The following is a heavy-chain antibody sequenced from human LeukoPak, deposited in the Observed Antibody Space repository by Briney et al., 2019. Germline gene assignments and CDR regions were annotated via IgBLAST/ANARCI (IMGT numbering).Heavy chain of an antibody. CDR1: GFTVSNNY. V-gene: IGHV3-53*01. CDR2: ISGSGGST. J-gene: IGHJ3*02. CDR3: ARGGRGSAAVVAPRSFDI. D-gene: IGHD3-22*01. Sequence: GGSLRLSCAASGFTVSNNYMSWVRQAPGKGLEWVSAISGSGGSTYYADSVKGRFTISRDNSKNTLYLQMNSLRAEDSALYYCARGGRGSAAVVAPRSFDIWGQGTMVTVSS.